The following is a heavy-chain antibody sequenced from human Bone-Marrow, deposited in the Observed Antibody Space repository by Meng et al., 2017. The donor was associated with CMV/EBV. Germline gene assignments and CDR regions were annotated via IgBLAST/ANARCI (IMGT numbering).Heavy chain of an antibody. CDR3: ARDLGDPTSNGSGSRKVGVYYYYGMDV. D-gene: IGHD3-10*01. Sequence: ASVKVSCKASGYTFTSYYMHWVRQAPGQGLGWMGIINPSGGSTSYAQKFQGRVTMTRDTSTSTVYMELSSLRSEDTAVYYCARDLGDPTSNGSGSRKVGVYYYYGMDVWGQGTTVTVSS. J-gene: IGHJ6*02. V-gene: IGHV1-46*01. CDR1: GYTFTSYY. CDR2: INPSGGST.